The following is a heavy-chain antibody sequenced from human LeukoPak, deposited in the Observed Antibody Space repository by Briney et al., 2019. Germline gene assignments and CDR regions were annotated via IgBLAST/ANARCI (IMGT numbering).Heavy chain of an antibody. CDR3: ARDQAYDSWSGYTPSYYYYGMDV. CDR1: GFTFSGYW. V-gene: IGHV3-7*01. D-gene: IGHD3-3*01. CDR2: IKQDGSEK. J-gene: IGHJ6*02. Sequence: GSLRLSCAASGFTFSGYWMSWVRQAPGKGLEWVANIKQDGSEKYYVDSVKGRFTISRDNAKNSLYLQMNSLRAEDTAVYYCARDQAYDSWSGYTPSYYYYGMDVWGQGTTVTVSS.